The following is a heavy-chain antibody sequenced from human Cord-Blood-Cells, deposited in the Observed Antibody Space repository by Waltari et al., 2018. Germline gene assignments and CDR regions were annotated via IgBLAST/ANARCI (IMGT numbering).Heavy chain of an antibody. Sequence: QVQLVETGGGVVQPRGSLRLSGAASGFPVISYGMPWGRAAPGKGLEWVAVIRYDGSNKYYADSVKGRFTISRDKSKNTLYLQMNSLRAEDTAVYYCAKVRCSGGSCYPYGMDVWGQGTTVTVSS. CDR1: GFPVISYG. V-gene: IGHV3-30*02. CDR3: AKVRCSGGSCYPYGMDV. J-gene: IGHJ6*02. CDR2: IRYDGSNK. D-gene: IGHD2-15*01.